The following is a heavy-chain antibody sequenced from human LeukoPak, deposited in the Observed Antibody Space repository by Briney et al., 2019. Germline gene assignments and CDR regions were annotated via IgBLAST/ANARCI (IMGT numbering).Heavy chain of an antibody. J-gene: IGHJ3*02. D-gene: IGHD6-6*01. Sequence: SETLSLTCAVSGGSISSSNWWSWVRQPPGKGLEWIGEIYHSGSTYYNPSLKSRVTIPVDTSKNQFSLKLSSVTAADTAVYYCATQIAARRDAFDIWGQGTMVTVSS. CDR3: ATQIAARRDAFDI. CDR1: GGSISSSNW. CDR2: IYHSGST. V-gene: IGHV4-4*02.